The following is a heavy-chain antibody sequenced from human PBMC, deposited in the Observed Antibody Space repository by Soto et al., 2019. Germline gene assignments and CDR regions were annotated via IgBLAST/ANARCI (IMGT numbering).Heavy chain of an antibody. CDR1: GFTFSSYG. J-gene: IGHJ4*02. V-gene: IGHV3-30*03. CDR2: ISYDGSNK. D-gene: IGHD6-19*01. Sequence: QVQLVESGGGVVQPGRSLRLSCAASGFTFSSYGLHWVRQAPGKGLEWVAVISYDGSNKYYADSVKGRFTISRDNSKNTLYLQMNSLRAEDTAVYYCAGSGPPFDYWGQGTLVTVSS. CDR3: AGSGPPFDY.